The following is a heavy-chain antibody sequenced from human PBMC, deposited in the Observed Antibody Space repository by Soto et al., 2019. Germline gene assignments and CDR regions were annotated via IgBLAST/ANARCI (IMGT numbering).Heavy chain of an antibody. D-gene: IGHD6-19*01. V-gene: IGHV1-69*01. Sequence: QVQLVQSGAEEKKPGSSVRVSCKAPGGTFSSYGISWVRQAPGQGLEWMGGISPTVGMANYAERFQGRVTITADESTSTAHMELRSLTSEDTATYYCAREGYNSGRDPLDIWGQGTMGTVSS. CDR1: GGTFSSYG. CDR2: ISPTVGMA. CDR3: AREGYNSGRDPLDI. J-gene: IGHJ3*02.